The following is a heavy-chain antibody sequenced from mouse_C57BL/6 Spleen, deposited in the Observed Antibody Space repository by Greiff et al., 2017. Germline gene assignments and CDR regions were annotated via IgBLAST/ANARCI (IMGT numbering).Heavy chain of an antibody. CDR2: IDPSDSYT. D-gene: IGHD5-1*01. J-gene: IGHJ4*01. CDR1: GYTFTSYW. V-gene: IGHV1-69*01. CDR3: ARAVPSWMAMDY. Sequence: VQLQQPGAELVMPGASVKLSCKASGYTFTSYWMHWVKQRPGQGLEWIGEIDPSDSYTNYNQKFKGKSTLTVDKSSSTAYMQLSSLTSEDSAVYYCARAVPSWMAMDYWGQGTSVTVSS.